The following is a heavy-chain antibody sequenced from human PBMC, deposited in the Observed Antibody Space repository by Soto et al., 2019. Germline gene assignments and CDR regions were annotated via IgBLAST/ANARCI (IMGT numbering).Heavy chain of an antibody. Sequence: VKLARKVAGYSISELSMDWRRHAPGKGLEWMGGFDPEDGETIYAQKFQGRVTMTEDTSTDTAYMELSSLRSEDTAVYYCATGSSSIAAPGGFDFCGQGPLVTGSS. D-gene: IGHD6-6*01. V-gene: IGHV1-24*01. CDR1: GYSISELS. CDR3: ATGSSSIAAPGGFDF. J-gene: IGHJ4*02. CDR2: FDPEDGET.